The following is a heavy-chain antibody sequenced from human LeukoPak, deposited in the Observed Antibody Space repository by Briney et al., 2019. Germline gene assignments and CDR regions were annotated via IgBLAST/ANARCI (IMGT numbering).Heavy chain of an antibody. CDR3: ARALAYCGGDCYWVFDY. CDR1: GGTFNTYT. CDR2: IIPIFGTA. J-gene: IGHJ4*02. Sequence: GASVKVSCKASGGTFNTYTISWVRQAPGQGLEWMGGIIPIFGTANYAQKFQGRVTITADKSTSTAYMELSSLRSEDTAVYYCARALAYCGGDCYWVFDYWGQGTLVTVSS. V-gene: IGHV1-69*06. D-gene: IGHD2-21*02.